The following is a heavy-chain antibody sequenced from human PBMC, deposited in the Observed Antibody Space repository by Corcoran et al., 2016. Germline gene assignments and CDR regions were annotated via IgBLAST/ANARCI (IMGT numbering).Heavy chain of an antibody. D-gene: IGHD3-3*01. Sequence: QVQLVQSGAEVKKPGSSVKVSCKASGGTFSSYAISWVRQAPGQGLEWMGGIIPIFGTANYAQKFQGRVTITADESTSTAYMELSSLRSEDTAVYYCARESDYDFWSGRPYYYYGMDVWGQGTTVTVSS. CDR2: IIPIFGTA. V-gene: IGHV1-69*01. J-gene: IGHJ6*02. CDR1: GGTFSSYA. CDR3: ARESDYDFWSGRPYYYYGMDV.